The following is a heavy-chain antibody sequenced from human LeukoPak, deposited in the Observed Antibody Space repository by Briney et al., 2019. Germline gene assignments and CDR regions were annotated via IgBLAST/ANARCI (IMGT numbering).Heavy chain of an antibody. D-gene: IGHD5-18*01. CDR1: GDSISSGDYY. J-gene: IGHJ6*03. CDR3: ARTTEGGYTYGYFYYYYMDV. Sequence: SETLSLTCTVSGDSISSGDYYWSWIRQPAGKGLEWIGRISSSGSTNYNPSLKSRVTISVDTSKNQFSLKLSSVTAADTAVYYCARTTEGGYTYGYFYYYYMDVWGKGTTVTISS. CDR2: ISSSGST. V-gene: IGHV4-61*02.